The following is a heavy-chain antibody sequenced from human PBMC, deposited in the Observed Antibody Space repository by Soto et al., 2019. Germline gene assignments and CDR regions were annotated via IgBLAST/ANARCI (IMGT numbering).Heavy chain of an antibody. J-gene: IGHJ4*02. CDR3: ARDPDSSGWFGLDY. CDR2: INHSGST. V-gene: IGHV4-34*01. Sequence: PSETLSLTCAVYGGSFSGYYWSWIRQPPGKGLEWIGEINHSGSTNYNPSLKSRVTISIDTSKNQFSLQLNSVTPEDTAVYFCARDPDSSGWFGLDYWGQGTLVTVSS. D-gene: IGHD6-19*01. CDR1: GGSFSGYY.